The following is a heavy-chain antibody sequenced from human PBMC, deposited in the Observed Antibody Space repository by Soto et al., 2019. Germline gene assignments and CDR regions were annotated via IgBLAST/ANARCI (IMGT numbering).Heavy chain of an antibody. Sequence: VQLLESGGGLVQPGGSLRLSCAASGFTFSNYAMSWVRQAPGKALEWVSSINIVGGNTNYADSVRGRFTMSRDDSKNTVFLHMNSLRAEDTAIYYCTKNYYFDSWGQGTLVTVSS. V-gene: IGHV3-23*01. CDR3: TKNYYFDS. CDR1: GFTFSNYA. J-gene: IGHJ4*02. CDR2: INIVGGNT.